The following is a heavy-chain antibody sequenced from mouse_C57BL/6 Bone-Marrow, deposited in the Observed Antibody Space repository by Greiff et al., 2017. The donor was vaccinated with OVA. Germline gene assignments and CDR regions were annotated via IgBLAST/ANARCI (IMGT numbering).Heavy chain of an antibody. D-gene: IGHD2-4*01. CDR3: ARERIDYDPHGLYYYAMDY. CDR2: ISSSGSP. Sequence: EVQVVESGPALAKPSQTVSLTCTVTGYSITNGNHWWNWLRQVSGRKLEWIGYISSSGSPDRNPSLKSRISITRDTSKNQGFRQLNSVTSEERATYYCARERIDYDPHGLYYYAMDYWGQGTSVTGSS. CDR1: GYSITNGNHW. V-gene: IGHV3-4*01. J-gene: IGHJ4*01.